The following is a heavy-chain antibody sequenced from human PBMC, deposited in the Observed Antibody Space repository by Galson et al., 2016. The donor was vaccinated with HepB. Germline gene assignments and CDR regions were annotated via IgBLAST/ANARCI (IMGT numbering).Heavy chain of an antibody. J-gene: IGHJ4*02. Sequence: SLRLSCAASGFTIRNNGMHWVRRAPGKGLEWVAVITYGGGDKYYGDSVKGRFTISGDDSRNTLHLEMNSLRVEDTAVYYCAREQGYSDYRTADCWGQGTLVTVSS. CDR1: GFTIRNNG. CDR2: ITYGGGDK. CDR3: AREQGYSDYRTADC. V-gene: IGHV3-33*01. D-gene: IGHD4-11*01.